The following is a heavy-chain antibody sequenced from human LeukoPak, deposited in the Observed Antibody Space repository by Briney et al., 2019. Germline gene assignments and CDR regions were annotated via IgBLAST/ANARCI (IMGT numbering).Heavy chain of an antibody. CDR3: ARDRSPWYYYDSSGYPAFDY. CDR1: GYSISSGYY. V-gene: IGHV4-38-2*02. CDR2: IYHSGST. D-gene: IGHD3-22*01. Sequence: PSETLSLTCTVSGYSISSGYYWGWIRQPPGKGLEWIGSIYHSGSTYYNPSLKSRVTISVDTSKNQFSLKLSSVTAADTAVYYCARDRSPWYYYDSSGYPAFDYWGQGTLVTVSS. J-gene: IGHJ4*02.